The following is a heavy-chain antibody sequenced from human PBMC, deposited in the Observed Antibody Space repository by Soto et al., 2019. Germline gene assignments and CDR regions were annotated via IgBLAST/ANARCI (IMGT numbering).Heavy chain of an antibody. Sequence: EVQLVESGGGLVKPGGSLRLSCAASGFTFSNFNMNWVRQAPGKGLEWVSSITSSSSYIYYADSVKGRFTISRDNAKNSLFLQMNDVRAEDAAVYYCARDAPVTAFDCWGQGTLVTVSS. CDR3: ARDAPVTAFDC. D-gene: IGHD4-4*01. CDR2: ITSSSSYI. V-gene: IGHV3-21*01. J-gene: IGHJ4*02. CDR1: GFTFSNFN.